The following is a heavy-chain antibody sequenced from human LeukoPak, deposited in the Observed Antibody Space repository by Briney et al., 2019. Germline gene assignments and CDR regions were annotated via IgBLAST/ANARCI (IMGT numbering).Heavy chain of an antibody. J-gene: IGHJ3*01. CDR1: GGSISTSSYY. D-gene: IGHD2-8*01. Sequence: SETLSLTCTVSGGSISTSSYYWGWVRQPPGKGLEWIGNIFYSGSTYYSPSLKSRVTISLDTSRNQFSLKLNSVTAADTAVYSVAKPMVYGLLDIWGQGTMVTVS. CDR2: IFYSGST. V-gene: IGHV4-39*07. CDR3: AKPMVYGLLDI.